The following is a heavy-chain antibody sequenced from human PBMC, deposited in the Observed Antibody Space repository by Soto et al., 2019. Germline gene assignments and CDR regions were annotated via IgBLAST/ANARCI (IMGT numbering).Heavy chain of an antibody. D-gene: IGHD6-19*01. CDR1: IFIFSSIW. V-gene: IGHV3-7*04. Sequence: RHSCAAAIFIFSSIWVNWVRQATGKGLEWVANLKLVGSDKYYVDSVKGRFTISRDNAKNSLYLQMNSLRVVDTAVYYCARTEIAVAGTTVFDYWGQGT. J-gene: IGHJ4*02. CDR2: LKLVGSDK. CDR3: ARTEIAVAGTTVFDY.